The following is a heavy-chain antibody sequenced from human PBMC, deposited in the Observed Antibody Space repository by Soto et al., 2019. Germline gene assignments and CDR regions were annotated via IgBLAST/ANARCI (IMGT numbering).Heavy chain of an antibody. Sequence: QVQLVQSGAEVKKPGASVKVSCKASGYTFTSYDINWVRQATGQGLEWMGWMNPNSGNTGYAQKFQGRVTRTRNTSISTAYMELSSLRSEDTAVYYCARDYIVVVPAAMPDYYYYYMDVWGKGTTVTVSS. CDR1: GYTFTSYD. D-gene: IGHD2-2*01. V-gene: IGHV1-8*01. J-gene: IGHJ6*03. CDR3: ARDYIVVVPAAMPDYYYYYMDV. CDR2: MNPNSGNT.